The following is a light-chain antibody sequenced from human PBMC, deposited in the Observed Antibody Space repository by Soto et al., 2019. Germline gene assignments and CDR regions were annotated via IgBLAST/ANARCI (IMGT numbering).Light chain of an antibody. CDR3: QQYNNWPYT. J-gene: IGKJ2*01. Sequence: EIVMTQSPAPLSVSPGARATLSCRASQSVSSNLAWYQQKPGQAPRLLSYGASTRATGIPTRFSGSGSGTEYTLTISSLQSEDFAVYYCQQYNNWPYTFGQGSKLEIK. CDR2: GAS. CDR1: QSVSSN. V-gene: IGKV3-15*01.